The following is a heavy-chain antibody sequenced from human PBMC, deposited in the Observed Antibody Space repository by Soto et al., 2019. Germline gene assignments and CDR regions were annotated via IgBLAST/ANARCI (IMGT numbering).Heavy chain of an antibody. V-gene: IGHV3-21*01. D-gene: IGHD2-2*01. CDR3: GRSRGGGYYYGMDV. CDR1: GFTFSSYS. J-gene: IGHJ6*02. CDR2: ISSSSSYI. Sequence: GGSLRLSCAASGFTFSSYSMNWVRQAPGKGLEWVSSISSSSSYIYYADSVKGRFTISRDNAKNSLYLQMNSLRAEDTAVYYCGRSRGGGYYYGMDVWGQGTTVTVSS.